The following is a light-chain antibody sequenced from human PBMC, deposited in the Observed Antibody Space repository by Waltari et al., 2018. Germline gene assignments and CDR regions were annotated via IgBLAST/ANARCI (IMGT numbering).Light chain of an antibody. CDR2: DAY. CDR1: QSVGSK. Sequence: EIEMTQSPATLSVSPGERATLSCRASQSVGSKLAWYQQKPGQAPRLLIYDAYTRATGIPARFSGSGSGTEFTLTISSLQSDDLAVYHCLQYSHWPPWTFGQGTKVEIK. CDR3: LQYSHWPPWT. J-gene: IGKJ1*01. V-gene: IGKV3-15*01.